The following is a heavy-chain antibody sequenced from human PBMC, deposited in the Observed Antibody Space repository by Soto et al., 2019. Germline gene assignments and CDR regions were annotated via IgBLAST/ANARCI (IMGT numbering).Heavy chain of an antibody. CDR1: GGSISSGDYY. Sequence: QVQLQESGPGLVKPSQTLSLTCTVSGGSISSGDYYWSWIRQPPGKGLEWIGYIYYSGSTYYNPSLKSRVTISVDTSKNQFSLKLSSVTAADTAVYYCARIYCSGGSCYSHYYYGMDVWGQGTTVTVSS. V-gene: IGHV4-30-4*01. J-gene: IGHJ6*02. D-gene: IGHD2-15*01. CDR3: ARIYCSGGSCYSHYYYGMDV. CDR2: IYYSGST.